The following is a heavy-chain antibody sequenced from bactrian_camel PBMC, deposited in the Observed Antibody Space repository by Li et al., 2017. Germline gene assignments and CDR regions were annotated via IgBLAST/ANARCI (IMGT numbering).Heavy chain of an antibody. J-gene: IGHJ4*01. CDR1: GFAFSQHT. V-gene: IGHV3S42*01. CDR2: ISPGGDNT. D-gene: IGHD2*01. CDR3: GACYYYDRDDVLY. Sequence: VQLVESGGGLVQSGGSLTLSCAASGFAFSQHTMSWVRQVPGMGLVWVSVISPGGDNTRYADFVKGRFTISRDNVRNTLYLHMNSLKTEDTAMYYCGACYYYDRDDVLYWGQGTQVTVS.